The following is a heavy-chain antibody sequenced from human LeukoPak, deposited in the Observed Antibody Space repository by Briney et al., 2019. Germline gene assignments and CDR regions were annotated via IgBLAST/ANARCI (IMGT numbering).Heavy chain of an antibody. D-gene: IGHD1-26*01. V-gene: IGHV4-61*02. CDR2: IYTSGST. Sequence: SETLSLTCTVSGGSISSGSYYWSWIRQPAGKGLEWIGRIYTSGSTNYNPSLKSRVTISVDTSKNQFSLKLSSVTAADTAVYYCARAGSRGVGATSHYYYYYYMDVWGKGTTVTISS. CDR1: GGSISSGSYY. J-gene: IGHJ6*03. CDR3: ARAGSRGVGATSHYYYYYYMDV.